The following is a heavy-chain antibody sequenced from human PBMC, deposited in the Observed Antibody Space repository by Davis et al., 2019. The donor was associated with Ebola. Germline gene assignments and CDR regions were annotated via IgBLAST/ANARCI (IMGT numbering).Heavy chain of an antibody. J-gene: IGHJ3*02. CDR1: GFTFSSYS. D-gene: IGHD3/OR15-3a*01. CDR2: ISSSSSYI. Sequence: PGGSLRLSCAASGFTFSSYSMNWVRQAPGKGLEWVSSISSSSSYIYYADSVKGRFTISRDNAKNSLYLQMNSLRAEDTAVYYCARIGRTGTLEYDAFDIWGQGTMVTVSS. V-gene: IGHV3-21*01. CDR3: ARIGRTGTLEYDAFDI.